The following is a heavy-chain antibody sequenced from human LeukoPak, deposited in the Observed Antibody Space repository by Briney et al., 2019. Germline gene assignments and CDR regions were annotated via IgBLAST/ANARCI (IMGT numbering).Heavy chain of an antibody. V-gene: IGHV3-9*01. CDR1: GFTFDDYA. J-gene: IGHJ4*02. D-gene: IGHD3-10*01. CDR3: AKDKVFGGELEY. CDR2: ISWNSGTI. Sequence: PGGSLRLSCAASGFTFDDYAMHWVRQAPGKGLGWVSGISWNSGTIGYADSVKGRFTMSRDNAKNSLYLQMNSLRAEDTALYYCAKDKVFGGELEYWGQGTLVTVSS.